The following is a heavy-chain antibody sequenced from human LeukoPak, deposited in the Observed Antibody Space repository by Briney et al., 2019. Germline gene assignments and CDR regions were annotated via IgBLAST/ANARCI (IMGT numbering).Heavy chain of an antibody. CDR2: IRYDGSNK. J-gene: IGHJ1*01. CDR1: GFTFSNYG. Sequence: GGSLRLSCAASGFTFSNYGMHWVRQAPGKGLEWVAFIRYDGSNKYYADSVKGRFTISRDNSKNTLYLQMNSLRAEDTAVYYCAKDLEKYQLPEYFQHWGQGTLVTVSS. V-gene: IGHV3-30*02. D-gene: IGHD2-2*01. CDR3: AKDLEKYQLPEYFQH.